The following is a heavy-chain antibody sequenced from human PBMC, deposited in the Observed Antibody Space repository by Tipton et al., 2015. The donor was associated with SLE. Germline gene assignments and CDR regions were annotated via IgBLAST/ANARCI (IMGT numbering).Heavy chain of an antibody. CDR3: ARHPRHITASGTYPKGGSQY. Sequence: TLSLTCTVSGGSVTSYYWSWIRQPPGKGLEWIGYIYYSGSTNYNPSLKSRVTISVDTSKNQFSLRLSSVTAADTAVYYCARHPRHITASGTYPKGGSQYWGQGTLVTVSS. J-gene: IGHJ1*01. D-gene: IGHD3-10*01. V-gene: IGHV4-59*08. CDR1: GGSVTSYY. CDR2: IYYSGST.